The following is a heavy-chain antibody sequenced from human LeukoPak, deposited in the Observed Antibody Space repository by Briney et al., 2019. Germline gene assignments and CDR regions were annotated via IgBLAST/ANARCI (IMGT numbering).Heavy chain of an antibody. D-gene: IGHD4-11*01. CDR1: GGSISSSSYY. V-gene: IGHV4-39*01. CDR2: IYYSGST. CDR3: ARGRTTETTFYFYYHGMDV. J-gene: IGHJ6*02. Sequence: SETLSLTCTVSGGSISSSSYYWGWIRQPPGKGLEWIGSIYYSGSTYYNPSLKSRVTISVDTSKNQFSLKLSSVTAADTAVYYCARGRTTETTFYFYYHGMDVWGQGTTVTVSS.